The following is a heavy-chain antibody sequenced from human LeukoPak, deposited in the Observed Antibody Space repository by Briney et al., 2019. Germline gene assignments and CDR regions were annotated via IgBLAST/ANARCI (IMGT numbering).Heavy chain of an antibody. CDR2: INSDGSDT. J-gene: IGHJ4*02. D-gene: IGHD1-26*01. CDR3: ARGYSGSYRIDY. Sequence: SGGSLRLSCAASGFTFSNYWMHWVRLVPGKGLVWVSRINSDGSDTAYADSVKGRFSISRDNAKNTLYLQMNSLRAEDTAVYYCARGYSGSYRIDYWGQGTLVIVSS. CDR1: GFTFSNYW. V-gene: IGHV3-74*01.